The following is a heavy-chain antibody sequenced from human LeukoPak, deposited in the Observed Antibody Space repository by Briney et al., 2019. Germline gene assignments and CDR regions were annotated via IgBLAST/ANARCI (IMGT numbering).Heavy chain of an antibody. Sequence: GESLKISCXGSGYSFTSYWIGWVRQMPGKGLKWMGIIYPGDSDTRYSPSFQGQVTISADKSISTAYLQWSSLKASDTAMYYCATNSRTPFGVVTYYFDYWGQGTLVTVSS. CDR2: IYPGDSDT. J-gene: IGHJ4*02. CDR3: ATNSRTPFGVVTYYFDY. D-gene: IGHD3-3*01. CDR1: GYSFTSYW. V-gene: IGHV5-51*01.